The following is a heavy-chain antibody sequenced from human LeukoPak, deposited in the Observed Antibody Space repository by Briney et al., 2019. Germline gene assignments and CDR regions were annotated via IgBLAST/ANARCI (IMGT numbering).Heavy chain of an antibody. CDR1: GFTFSSYG. CDR3: ARDHSSGWYYFDY. CDR2: IWSDGSNK. D-gene: IGHD6-19*01. J-gene: IGHJ4*02. V-gene: IGHV3-33*01. Sequence: GGSLRLSCAASGFTFSSYGMHWVRQAPGKGLEWVAVIWSDGSNKYYADSVKGRFTISRDNSKNTLYLQTNSLRAEDTAVYYCARDHSSGWYYFDYWGQGTLVTVSS.